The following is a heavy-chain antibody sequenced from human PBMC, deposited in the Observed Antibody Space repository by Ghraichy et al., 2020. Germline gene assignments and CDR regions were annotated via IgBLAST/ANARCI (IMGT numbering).Heavy chain of an antibody. CDR3: ARVRDYVWGSYRSPYFDY. Sequence: ESLNISCAVYGGSFSGYYWSWIRQPPGKGLEWIGEINHSGSTNYNPSLKSRVTISVDTSKNQFSLKLSSVTAADTAVYYCARVRDYVWGSYRSPYFDYWGQGTLVTVSS. CDR1: GGSFSGYY. V-gene: IGHV4-34*01. CDR2: INHSGST. J-gene: IGHJ4*02. D-gene: IGHD3-16*02.